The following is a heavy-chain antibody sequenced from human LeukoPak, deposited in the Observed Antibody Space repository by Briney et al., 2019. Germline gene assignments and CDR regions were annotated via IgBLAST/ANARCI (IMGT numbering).Heavy chain of an antibody. CDR3: ARGMVRGVTEFDY. V-gene: IGHV3-48*03. CDR2: ISSGGTTI. D-gene: IGHD3-10*01. Sequence: GGSLRLSCAAPGFTFTSYEMNWVRQAPGKGLEWVSYISSGGTTIYYADSVKGRFTISRDNAKNSLYLQMNSLRAEDTAVYYCARGMVRGVTEFDYWGQGTLVTVSS. J-gene: IGHJ4*02. CDR1: GFTFTSYE.